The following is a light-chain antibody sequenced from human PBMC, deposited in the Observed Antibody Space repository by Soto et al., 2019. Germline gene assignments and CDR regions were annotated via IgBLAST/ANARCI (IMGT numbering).Light chain of an antibody. CDR1: QSISSW. J-gene: IGKJ1*01. V-gene: IGKV1-5*01. Sequence: DIQTTQSPSALSASGGDRVAISCRASQSISSWLAWYQQKPGKAPKLLIYDASSLESGVPSRFSGSGSGTEFTLTISSLQPDDFATYYCQQYNSYPWTFGQGTKVDIK. CDR2: DAS. CDR3: QQYNSYPWT.